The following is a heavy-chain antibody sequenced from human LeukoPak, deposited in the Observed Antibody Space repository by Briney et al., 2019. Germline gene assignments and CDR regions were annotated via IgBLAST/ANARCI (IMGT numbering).Heavy chain of an antibody. Sequence: SETLSLTCTVSGGSIISHYWSWIRQPPGKGLEWIGRIYTSGSTNYNPSLKSRVTISVDTSKNQFSLKLSSVTAADTAVYYCASGLRYFDLYYWGQGTLVTVSS. V-gene: IGHV4-4*08. CDR3: ASGLRYFDLYY. D-gene: IGHD3-9*01. CDR1: GGSIISHY. CDR2: IYTSGST. J-gene: IGHJ4*02.